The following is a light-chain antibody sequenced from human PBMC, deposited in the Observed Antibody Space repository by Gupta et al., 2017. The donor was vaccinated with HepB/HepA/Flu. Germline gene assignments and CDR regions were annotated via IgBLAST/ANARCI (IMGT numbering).Light chain of an antibody. J-gene: IGLJ2*01. CDR3: SSYTNSATQV. CDR1: SSDIGGYTY. Sequence: QSALTQPASVSGSPGQSITISCTGTSSDIGGYTYDSWYQQYPGKAPKVMIYDVSNRPSGVSNRFSGSKSGNTASLTISGLQAEDEADYYCSSYTNSATQVFVGGTKLTVL. V-gene: IGLV2-14*03. CDR2: DVS.